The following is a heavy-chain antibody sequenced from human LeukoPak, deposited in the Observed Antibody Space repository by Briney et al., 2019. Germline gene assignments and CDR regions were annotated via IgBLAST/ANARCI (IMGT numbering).Heavy chain of an antibody. CDR2: INEDGSIT. Sequence: GGSLRLSCTASGFSFSGHWMHWVRQVPGEGLVWVSRINEDGSITNYADSVKGRFSISRDNAKNTLYLQMNSLRAEDTAVYYCGRDLGGRSGYWGQGTLVTVSS. J-gene: IGHJ4*02. CDR1: GFSFSGHW. CDR3: GRDLGGRSGY. V-gene: IGHV3-74*01. D-gene: IGHD1-26*01.